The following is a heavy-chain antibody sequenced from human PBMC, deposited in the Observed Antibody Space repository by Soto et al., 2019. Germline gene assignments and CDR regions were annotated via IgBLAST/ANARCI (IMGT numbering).Heavy chain of an antibody. CDR3: ARMGIVGATTLDY. CDR1: GYSISNTNW. Sequence: QVQLQESGPGLVKPSDTLSLTCAVSGYSISNTNWWGWIRQPPGKGLEWIGYIYYSGSTYYNPSLKGRVTMSVDTSKNQFSLKLSSVTAVDTAVYYCARMGIVGATTLDYWGQGTLVTVSS. J-gene: IGHJ4*02. V-gene: IGHV4-28*01. D-gene: IGHD1-26*01. CDR2: IYYSGST.